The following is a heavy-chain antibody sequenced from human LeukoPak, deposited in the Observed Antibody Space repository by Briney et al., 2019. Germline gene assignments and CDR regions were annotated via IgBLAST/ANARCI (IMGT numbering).Heavy chain of an antibody. CDR2: IYSGGST. J-gene: IGHJ6*03. D-gene: IGHD3-10*01. V-gene: IGHV3-53*01. CDR1: GFTVSSNY. Sequence: GGSLRLSCAASGFTVSSNYMSWVRQAPGKGLEWVSVIYSGGSTYYADSVKGRFTISRDNSKNTLYLQMNSLRAEDTAVYYCARDFWSGSGRSYYYYMDVWGKGTTVTISS. CDR3: ARDFWSGSGRSYYYYMDV.